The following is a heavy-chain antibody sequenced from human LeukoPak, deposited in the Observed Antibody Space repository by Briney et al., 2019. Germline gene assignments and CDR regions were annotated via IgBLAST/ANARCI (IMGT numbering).Heavy chain of an antibody. V-gene: IGHV3-74*01. CDR2: ISWDGSSI. D-gene: IGHD6-13*01. Sequence: GGAMRLSCAASGFTLSSYWMHWAREAPGKGVVGVSRISWDGSSIRYADSENRRFTISRDNTKNTLYLQMNSLRAEDTAVYYCATERIAAPGIYWGQGTLVTVSS. J-gene: IGHJ4*02. CDR1: GFTLSSYW. CDR3: ATERIAAPGIY.